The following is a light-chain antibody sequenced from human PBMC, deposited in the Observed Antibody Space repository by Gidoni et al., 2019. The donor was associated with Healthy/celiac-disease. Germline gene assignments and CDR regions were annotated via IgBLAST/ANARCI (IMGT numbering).Light chain of an antibody. J-gene: IGKJ2*01. CDR3: QQSYSTPP. Sequence: DIQMPQSPSSLSASVGDRVTITCRASQSISSYLNWYQQKPGKAPKLLIYAASSLQSGVPSRFSGSGSGTDVTLTISSLQPEDFATYYCQQSYSTPPFGQXTKLEIK. CDR2: AAS. V-gene: IGKV1-39*01. CDR1: QSISSY.